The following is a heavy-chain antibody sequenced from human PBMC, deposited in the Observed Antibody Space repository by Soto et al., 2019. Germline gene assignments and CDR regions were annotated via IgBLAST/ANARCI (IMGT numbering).Heavy chain of an antibody. CDR1: GYTFTSYD. Sequence: QVQLVQSGAEVKKPGASVKVSCKASGYTFTSYDINWVRQATGQGLEWMGWMNPNSGNTGHAQKFQGRVTMTRNTSISTAYMELSRLSSKDTAVYHCARWRARYSRGWYLTDYWIQGTLVTVS. J-gene: IGHJ4*02. D-gene: IGHD6-19*01. CDR2: MNPNSGNT. V-gene: IGHV1-8*01. CDR3: ARWRARYSRGWYLTDY.